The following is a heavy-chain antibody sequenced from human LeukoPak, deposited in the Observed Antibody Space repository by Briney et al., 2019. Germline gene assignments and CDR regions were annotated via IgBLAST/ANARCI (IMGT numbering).Heavy chain of an antibody. Sequence: SETLSLTYTVSGGSISTSSYYWAWSRQPPGKGLEWIGSIYYSGNTYYNSSLESRVTISVDTSDKHFSLELTSVTAADTAVYYGASPRSLAAPTSSFVPWGQGTLVIVSS. D-gene: IGHD2-15*01. V-gene: IGHV4-39*01. CDR3: ASPRSLAAPTSSFVP. CDR1: GGSISTSSYY. J-gene: IGHJ5*02. CDR2: IYYSGNT.